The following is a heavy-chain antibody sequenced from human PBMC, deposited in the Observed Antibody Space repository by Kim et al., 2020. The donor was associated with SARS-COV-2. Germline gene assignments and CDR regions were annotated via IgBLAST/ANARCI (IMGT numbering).Heavy chain of an antibody. D-gene: IGHD3-10*01. CDR2: IYYSGST. CDR1: GGSISSSSYY. V-gene: IGHV4-39*01. J-gene: IGHJ4*02. CDR3: ARHDLGRHPGDFDY. Sequence: SETLSLTCTVSGGSISSSSYYWGWIRQPPGKGLEWIGSIYYSGSTYYNPSLKSRVTISVDTSKNQFSLKLSSVTAADTAVYYCARHDLGRHPGDFDYWGQGTLVTVSS.